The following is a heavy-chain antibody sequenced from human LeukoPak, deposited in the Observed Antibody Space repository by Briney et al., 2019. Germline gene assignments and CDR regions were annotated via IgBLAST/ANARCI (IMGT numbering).Heavy chain of an antibody. V-gene: IGHV1-18*01. CDR3: ARVIPQGPYYYHGMDV. Sequence: ASVKVSCKASGYTFINYGIIWVRQAPGQGLEWMGWISADNGNTNYAQKLQDRVTMTTDTSTSTAYMELRSLRSDDTALYYCARVIPQGPYYYHGMDVWGQGTRSPSP. D-gene: IGHD3-16*01. CDR1: GYTFINYG. CDR2: ISADNGNT. J-gene: IGHJ6*02.